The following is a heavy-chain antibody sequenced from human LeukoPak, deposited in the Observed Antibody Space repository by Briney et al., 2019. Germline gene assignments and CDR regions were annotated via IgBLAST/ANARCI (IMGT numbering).Heavy chain of an antibody. D-gene: IGHD3-3*01. Sequence: GASVKVSCKASGGTFSSYAISWVRQAPGQGLERMGGIIPIFGTANYAQKFQGRVTITADESTSTAYMELSSLRSEDTAVYYCARSTRITIFGVVIIDWGQGTLVTVFS. CDR3: ARSTRITIFGVVIID. CDR2: IIPIFGTA. J-gene: IGHJ4*02. V-gene: IGHV1-69*13. CDR1: GGTFSSYA.